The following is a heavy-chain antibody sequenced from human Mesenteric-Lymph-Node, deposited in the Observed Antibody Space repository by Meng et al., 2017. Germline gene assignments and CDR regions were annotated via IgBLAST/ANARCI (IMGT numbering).Heavy chain of an antibody. V-gene: IGHV4-30-4*08. CDR2: IYYSGST. D-gene: IGHD4-17*01. CDR1: GGSISSGGYY. Sequence: QVQLQESGPGLVKPSQTLSLTCTVSGGSISSGGYYWSWIRQHPGKGLELIGHIYYSGSTYSNASLKSRVTISIDRSKNQFSLKLSSVTAADTAVYYCARDRKHYGERGWFDPWGQGTLVTVS. CDR3: ARDRKHYGERGWFDP. J-gene: IGHJ5*02.